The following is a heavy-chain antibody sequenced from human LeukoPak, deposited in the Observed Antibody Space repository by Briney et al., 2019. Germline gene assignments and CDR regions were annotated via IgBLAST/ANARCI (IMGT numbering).Heavy chain of an antibody. CDR3: ARDLGAARVY. Sequence: GGSLRLSCAASGXTFSDYYVDWVRQAPGKGLEWVARIRDKAHSYTTEYAASVKGRFSISRDDSKNSVYLQMNSLKTEDTAVYYCARDLGAARVYWGQGTLVTVSS. D-gene: IGHD1-26*01. V-gene: IGHV3-72*01. J-gene: IGHJ4*02. CDR1: GXTFSDYY. CDR2: IRDKAHSYTT.